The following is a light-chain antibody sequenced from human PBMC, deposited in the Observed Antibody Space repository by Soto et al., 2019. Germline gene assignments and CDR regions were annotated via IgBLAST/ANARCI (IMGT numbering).Light chain of an antibody. Sequence: IHMTHSPSTLSVSLGDIVTITFRASQTISSWLAWYQQKPGKAPKPLIYKASTLKSGVPSRFSGSGSGTDFTLTISDLQPEDFATYYCQQTFSTQISFGGGTKVDIK. CDR2: KAS. CDR1: QTISSW. V-gene: IGKV1-5*03. CDR3: QQTFSTQIS. J-gene: IGKJ4*02.